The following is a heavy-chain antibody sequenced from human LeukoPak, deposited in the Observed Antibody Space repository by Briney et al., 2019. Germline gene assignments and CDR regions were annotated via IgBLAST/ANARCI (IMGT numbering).Heavy chain of an antibody. J-gene: IGHJ4*02. D-gene: IGHD2-2*01. CDR2: ISAYNGNT. CDR1: GYTFTSYG. Sequence: ASVKVSSKASGYTFTSYGISWVRQAPGQGLEWMGWISAYNGNTNYAQKLQGRVTMTTDTSTSTAYMELRSLRSDDTAVYYCARAQLLGGSSTSCFDYWGQGTLVTVSS. V-gene: IGHV1-18*04. CDR3: ARAQLLGGSSTSCFDY.